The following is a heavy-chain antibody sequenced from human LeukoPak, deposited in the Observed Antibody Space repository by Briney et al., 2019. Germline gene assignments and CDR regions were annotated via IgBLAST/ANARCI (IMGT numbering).Heavy chain of an antibody. J-gene: IGHJ5*02. D-gene: IGHD6-13*01. CDR2: ISGSGGST. CDR3: AKSSSWYFNWFDP. CDR1: GFTVSSNY. V-gene: IGHV3-23*01. Sequence: GGSLRLSCAASGFTVSSNYMSWVRQAPGKGLEWVSAISGSGGSTYYADSVKGRFTISRDNSKNTLYLQMNSLRAEDTAVYYCAKSSSWYFNWFDPWGQGTLVTVSS.